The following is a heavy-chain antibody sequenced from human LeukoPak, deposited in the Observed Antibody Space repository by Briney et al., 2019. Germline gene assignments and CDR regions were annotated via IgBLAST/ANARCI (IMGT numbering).Heavy chain of an antibody. CDR1: GGSISSYY. D-gene: IGHD1-26*01. CDR2: IYYSGST. Sequence: SETLSLTCTVSGGSISSYYWSWIRQPPGKGLEWIGYIYYSGSTNYNPSLKSRVTISVDTSKNQFSLKLSSVTAADTAVYYCARDGWELVWSFDYWGQGTLVTVSS. CDR3: ARDGWELVWSFDY. J-gene: IGHJ4*02. V-gene: IGHV4-59*01.